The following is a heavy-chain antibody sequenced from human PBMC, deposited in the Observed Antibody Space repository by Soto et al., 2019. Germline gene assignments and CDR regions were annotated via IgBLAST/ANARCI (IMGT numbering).Heavy chain of an antibody. J-gene: IGHJ4*02. CDR1: GYTFTSCG. D-gene: IGHD3-22*01. CDR2: ISAYNGNT. V-gene: IGHV1-18*01. CDR3: ARDPQNVYYYDSSSWYYFDY. Sequence: ASVKVSCKASGYTFTSCGISWVRQAPGQGLEWMGWISAYNGNTNYAQKLQGRVTMTTDTSTNTAYMELRSLRSDDTAVYYCARDPQNVYYYDSSSWYYFDYWGQGTLVTVSS.